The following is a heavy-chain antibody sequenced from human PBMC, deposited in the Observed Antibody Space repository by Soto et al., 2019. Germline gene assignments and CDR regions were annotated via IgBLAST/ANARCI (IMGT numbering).Heavy chain of an antibody. CDR1: GYTFTSYD. J-gene: IGHJ6*02. CDR3: ARERTGTTSMDV. D-gene: IGHD1-1*01. V-gene: IGHV1-8*01. Sequence: QVQLVQSGAEVKKPGASVKVSCKASGYTFTSYDINWVRQATGQGLEWMGWMNPNSGNTGYAQKFQGRVTMTRNTSRNTAYMELSSLRSEDTAVYYCARERTGTTSMDVWRQGTTVTVSS. CDR2: MNPNSGNT.